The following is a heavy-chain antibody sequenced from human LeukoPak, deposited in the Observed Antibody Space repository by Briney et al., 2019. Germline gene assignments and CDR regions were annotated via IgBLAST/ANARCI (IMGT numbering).Heavy chain of an antibody. J-gene: IGHJ5*02. CDR1: GFTFSDYY. Sequence: GGSMRLCCAASGFTFSDYYMSWIRQAPGKVLDWDTYISSSSSYTNFADSVKGRFPISRDNAKNSLYLQMNSLRAEDTAVYFFFQAEDGIRDFDWYNWFDPWGQGTLVTVSS. CDR2: ISSSSSYT. CDR3: FQAEDGIRDFDWYNWFDP. D-gene: IGHD3-9*01. V-gene: IGHV3-11*03.